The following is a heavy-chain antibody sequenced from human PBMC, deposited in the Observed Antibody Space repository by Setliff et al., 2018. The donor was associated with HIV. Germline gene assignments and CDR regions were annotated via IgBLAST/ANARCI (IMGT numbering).Heavy chain of an antibody. D-gene: IGHD2-2*03. CDR2: MDPKSGGA. Sequence: ASVKVSCKASGYTFTTYHISWVRQAPGQGLEWMGWMDPKSGGANPAPIFQGRVTMTTDTSITSVYLELSGLTSADTAVYYCATGAIGYYPPFDFWGQGTLVTVSS. CDR3: ATGAIGYYPPFDF. CDR1: GYTFTTYH. V-gene: IGHV1-2*02. J-gene: IGHJ4*02.